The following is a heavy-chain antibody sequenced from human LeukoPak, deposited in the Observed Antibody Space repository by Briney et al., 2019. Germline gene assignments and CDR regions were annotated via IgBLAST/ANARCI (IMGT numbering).Heavy chain of an antibody. D-gene: IGHD3-22*01. CDR3: ARDRGPEYYYDSSAYEGWFDP. Sequence: GSLRLSCAASGFTFSSYAMSWVRQAPGKGLEWIATIYYSGSTYYNPSLKSRVTISVDTSKNQFSLKLSSVTAADTAVYYCARDRGPEYYYDSSAYEGWFDPWGQGTLVTVSS. CDR1: GFTFSSYA. V-gene: IGHV4-39*07. J-gene: IGHJ5*02. CDR2: IYYSGST.